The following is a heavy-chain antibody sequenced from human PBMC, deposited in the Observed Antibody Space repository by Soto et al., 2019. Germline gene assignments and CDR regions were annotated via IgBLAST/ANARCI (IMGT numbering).Heavy chain of an antibody. CDR1: GYSFNTYW. CDR2: IYPGDFDT. J-gene: IGHJ4*02. D-gene: IGHD4-17*01. V-gene: IGHV5-51*01. CDR3: ARYDYGDRGRYYFDY. Sequence: GESLKISCKGSGYSFNTYWIGWVRQRPGKGLEWMGIIYPGDFDTRYGPSFQGQVTISANKSISTAYLQWGSLKASDTAMYYCARYDYGDRGRYYFDYWGQGALVTVS.